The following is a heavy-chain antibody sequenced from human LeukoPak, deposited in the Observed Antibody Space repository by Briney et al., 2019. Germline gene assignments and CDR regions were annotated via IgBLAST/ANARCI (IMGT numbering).Heavy chain of an antibody. CDR2: VWFDGRQT. Sequence: GRALRLSCVTSGCSMCSYSMHWLRQAPGKGLEWVTGVWFDGRQTYYADSVKGRFILSRDNPKNTLYLQMNSLRTEDTAIYYCARDLTFFALSPGGQGTLVTVSS. CDR3: ARDLTFFALSP. J-gene: IGHJ1*01. V-gene: IGHV3-33*01. CDR1: GCSMCSYS. D-gene: IGHD3-3*02.